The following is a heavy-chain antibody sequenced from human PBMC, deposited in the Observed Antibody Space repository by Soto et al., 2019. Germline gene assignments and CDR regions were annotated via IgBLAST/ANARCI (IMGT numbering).Heavy chain of an antibody. CDR2: IKQDGSEK. CDR3: ARDLSSSWYNVA. V-gene: IGHV3-7*01. Sequence: GVLRLSCAASGFTFSSYWRSWVRQAPGKGLEWVANIKQDGSEKYYVDSVKGRFTISRDNAKNSLYLQMNSLRAEDTAVYYCARDLSSSWYNVAWGQGALVTVSS. J-gene: IGHJ5*02. CDR1: GFTFSSYW. D-gene: IGHD6-13*01.